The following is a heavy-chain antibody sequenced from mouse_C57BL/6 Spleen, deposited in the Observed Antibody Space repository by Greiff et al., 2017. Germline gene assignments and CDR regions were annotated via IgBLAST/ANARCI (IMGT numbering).Heavy chain of an antibody. V-gene: IGHV2-9-1*01. Sequence: VKLMESGPGLVAPSQSLSITCTVSGFSLTSYAISWVRQPPGKGLEWLGVIWTGGGTNYNSALKSRLSISKDNSKSQVFLKMNRLQTDDTARYYCARGDYGSSYYAMDYWGQGTSVTVSS. CDR1: GFSLTSYA. CDR2: IWTGGGT. D-gene: IGHD1-1*01. CDR3: ARGDYGSSYYAMDY. J-gene: IGHJ4*01.